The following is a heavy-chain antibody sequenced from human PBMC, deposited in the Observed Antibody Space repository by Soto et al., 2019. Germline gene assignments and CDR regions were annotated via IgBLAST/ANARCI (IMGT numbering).Heavy chain of an antibody. CDR1: GGSFSGYY. V-gene: IGHV4-34*01. CDR2: INHSGGT. CDR3: ARGTRDLNAFDI. J-gene: IGHJ3*02. Sequence: SETLSLTCAVYGGSFSGYYWSLIRQPPGKGLEWIGEINHSGGTNYNSSLKSRATLSVDTSKNQISLKLSSVTAADTAVYYCARGTRDLNAFDIWGQGTMVTVSS.